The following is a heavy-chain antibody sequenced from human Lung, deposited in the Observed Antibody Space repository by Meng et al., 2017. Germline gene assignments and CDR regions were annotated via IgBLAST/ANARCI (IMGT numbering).Heavy chain of an antibody. D-gene: IGHD5-18*01. V-gene: IGHV4-30-4*01. Sequence: QVQLKESGPGLVKPSQTLSLTCTVTGDSMSSSAYYWSWIRQLPGKGLEWIGYISYSGSTYYSPSLKSRVSISVDTSKKYFSLRLTSVTAADTAVYYCARGDTSKEFDYWGQGTLVTVSS. CDR3: ARGDTSKEFDY. J-gene: IGHJ4*02. CDR2: ISYSGST. CDR1: GDSMSSSAYY.